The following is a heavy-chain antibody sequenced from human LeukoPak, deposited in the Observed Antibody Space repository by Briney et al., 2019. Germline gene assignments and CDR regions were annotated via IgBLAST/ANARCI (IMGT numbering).Heavy chain of an antibody. CDR1: GYTFTGYY. CDR2: INPNSGGT. J-gene: IGHJ5*02. D-gene: IGHD3-9*01. CDR3: ARGPDYDILTGPNGP. V-gene: IGHV1-2*02. Sequence: ASVKVSCKASGYTFTGYYMHWVRQAPGQGLEWMGWINPNSGGTNYAQKFQGRVTMTRGTSISTAYMELSRLRSDDTAVYYCARGPDYDILTGPNGPWGQGTLVTVSS.